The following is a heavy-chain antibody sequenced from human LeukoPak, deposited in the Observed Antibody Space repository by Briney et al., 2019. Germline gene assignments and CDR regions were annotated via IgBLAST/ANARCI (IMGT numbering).Heavy chain of an antibody. V-gene: IGHV4-59*08. D-gene: IGHD3-22*01. CDR3: ARQATMSLFDP. Sequence: SETLSLTCTVSGGSISSYYWSWIRQPPGKGLEWIGYIYYSGSTNYNPSLKSRVTISVDTSKNQFSLKLSSVTAADTAVYYCARQATMSLFDPWGQGTLVTVS. CDR1: GGSISSYY. CDR2: IYYSGST. J-gene: IGHJ5*02.